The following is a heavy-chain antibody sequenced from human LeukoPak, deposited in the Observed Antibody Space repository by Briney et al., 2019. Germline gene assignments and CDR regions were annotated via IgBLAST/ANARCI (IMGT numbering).Heavy chain of an antibody. Sequence: GGSLTLSCAASGFSFSGYSMHWVRQVPAKGMERVAFIRYDGITKFYIDSVKGRFAISRDNSKNTLSLQMNSLRTEDTAVYYCAALHTGTFVDYWGQGTLVTVSS. CDR1: GFSFSGYS. J-gene: IGHJ4*02. V-gene: IGHV3-30*02. CDR3: AALHTGTFVDY. CDR2: IRYDGITK. D-gene: IGHD4-17*01.